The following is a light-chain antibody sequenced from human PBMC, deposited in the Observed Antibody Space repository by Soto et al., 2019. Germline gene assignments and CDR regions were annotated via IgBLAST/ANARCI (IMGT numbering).Light chain of an antibody. CDR3: QQRSDWPGLT. V-gene: IGKV3-15*01. CDR2: RAS. Sequence: EIVMTQSPATLSVSPGERATLSCRASQSVSSNLAWYQQKPGQAPRLLIYRASTRATGVPARFSGSGSGTEFTLTISGLEPEDFAVYYCQQRSDWPGLTFGGGTKVDIK. J-gene: IGKJ4*01. CDR1: QSVSSN.